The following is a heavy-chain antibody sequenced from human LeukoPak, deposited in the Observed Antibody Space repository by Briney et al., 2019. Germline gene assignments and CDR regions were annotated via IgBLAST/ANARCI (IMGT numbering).Heavy chain of an antibody. Sequence: GGTLRLSCAASGFTFSSYGMSWVRQAPGKGLEWVSAISGSGGSTYYADSVKGRFTISRDNSKNTLYLQMNSLRAEDTAVYYCARESSSGYFYNGIDYWGQGTLVTVSS. D-gene: IGHD3-22*01. V-gene: IGHV3-23*01. CDR1: GFTFSSYG. CDR2: ISGSGGST. CDR3: ARESSSGYFYNGIDY. J-gene: IGHJ4*02.